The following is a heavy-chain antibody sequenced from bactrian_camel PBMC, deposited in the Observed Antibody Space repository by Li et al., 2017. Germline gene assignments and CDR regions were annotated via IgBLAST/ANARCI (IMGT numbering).Heavy chain of an antibody. Sequence: VQLVKSGGGLVQPGGSLRLSCAASGFSVSTWWMYWVRQAPGKGLEWVSLITSSGGTPLYADSVKGRFTISRDNAKNTLYLQLNSLKTEDTAMYYCTKDRGRAVPAGIFDYWAQGTQVTVS. CDR3: TKDRGRAVPAGIFDY. J-gene: IGHJ6*01. V-gene: IGHV3S1*01. D-gene: IGHD6*01. CDR1: GFSVSTWW. CDR2: ITSSGGTP.